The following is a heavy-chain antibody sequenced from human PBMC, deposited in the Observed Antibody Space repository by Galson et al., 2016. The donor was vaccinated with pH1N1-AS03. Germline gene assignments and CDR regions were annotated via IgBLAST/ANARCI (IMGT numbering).Heavy chain of an antibody. Sequence: SLRLSCAASGVTFSYYWMHWVRQAPGKGLVWVSGINSDGSGTMYADSVRGRFTISRDNAKNTLYLQMNSLRAEDTAVYYCARAGFGRPFDYWGQGTLVTVSS. V-gene: IGHV3-74*03. CDR1: GVTFSYYW. J-gene: IGHJ4*02. CDR3: ARAGFGRPFDY. CDR2: INSDGSGT. D-gene: IGHD6-6*01.